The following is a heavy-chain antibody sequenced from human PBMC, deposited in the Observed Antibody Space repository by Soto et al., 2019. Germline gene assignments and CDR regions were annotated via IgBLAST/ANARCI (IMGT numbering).Heavy chain of an antibody. CDR3: AIYHLELFRFDY. J-gene: IGHJ4*02. D-gene: IGHD2-2*01. Sequence: ASVKDSCKGYDFSVTSNGISWVRQAPGQGLEWMGWISLYNGNTNYAKQFQGRVTMTTDTTTSTAYMELRSLRSDDTAMYFCAIYHLELFRFDYWGQGTLVTVSS. V-gene: IGHV1-18*04. CDR2: ISLYNGNT. CDR1: DFSVTSNG.